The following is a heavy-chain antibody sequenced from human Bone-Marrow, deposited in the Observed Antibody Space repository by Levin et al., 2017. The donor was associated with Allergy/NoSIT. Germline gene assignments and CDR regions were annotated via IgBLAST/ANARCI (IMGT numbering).Heavy chain of an antibody. J-gene: IGHJ4*02. D-gene: IGHD2-2*01. V-gene: IGHV3-30*18. CDR2: ISYDGSNK. Sequence: GGSLRLSCAASGFTFSSYGMHWVRQAPGKGLEWVAVISYDGSNKYYADSVKGRFNISRDNSKNTLYLQMNSLRAEDTAVYYCAKSSRRYCSSTSCYAADYWGQGTLVTVSS. CDR3: AKSSRRYCSSTSCYAADY. CDR1: GFTFSSYG.